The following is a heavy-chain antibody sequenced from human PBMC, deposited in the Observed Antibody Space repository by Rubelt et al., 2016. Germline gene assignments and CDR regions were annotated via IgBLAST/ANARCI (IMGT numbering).Heavy chain of an antibody. V-gene: IGHV3-11*01. Sequence: YYADSVKGRFTISRDNAKNSLYLQMNSLRAEDTAVYYCARDQGLAAARSELDYWGQGTLVTVSS. CDR3: ARDQGLAAARSELDY. D-gene: IGHD6-13*01. J-gene: IGHJ4*02.